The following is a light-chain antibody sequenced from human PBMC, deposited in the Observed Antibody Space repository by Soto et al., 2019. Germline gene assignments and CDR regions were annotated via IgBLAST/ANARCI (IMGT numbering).Light chain of an antibody. CDR3: GAWEGSLGAVV. CDR1: SSNIGNNN. CDR2: HNS. V-gene: IGLV1-47*02. J-gene: IGLJ2*01. Sequence: QSVLTQPPSASATPGQRVTISCSGSSSNIGNNNAYWYQHVPGTAPKLIIHHNSLRPSWVPYRFSGSKSGTTASLAISGLQADDESDYYCGAWEGSLGAVVFGGGTKLTVL.